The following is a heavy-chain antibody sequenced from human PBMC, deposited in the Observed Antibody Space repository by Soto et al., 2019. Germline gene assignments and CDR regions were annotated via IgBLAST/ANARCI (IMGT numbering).Heavy chain of an antibody. D-gene: IGHD2-15*01. Sequence: QVQLQESGPGLVKPSQTLSLTCTVSGGSISSGGYYWSWIRQHPGKGLEWIGYSYYSGSTYYNPSLKSRVTISVDTSKNQFSLKLSSVTAADTAVYYCARDRKYCSGGSCYSDDAFDIWGQGTMVTVSS. CDR1: GGSISSGGYY. J-gene: IGHJ3*02. V-gene: IGHV4-31*03. CDR3: ARDRKYCSGGSCYSDDAFDI. CDR2: SYYSGST.